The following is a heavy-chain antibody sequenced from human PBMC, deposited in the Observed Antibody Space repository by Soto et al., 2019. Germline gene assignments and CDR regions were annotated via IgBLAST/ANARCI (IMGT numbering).Heavy chain of an antibody. CDR2: IYYSGST. CDR3: AREPHDNWNAPTHFDY. D-gene: IGHD1-20*01. CDR1: GGSVSSGSYY. Sequence: QVQLQESGPGLVKPSETLSLTCTVSGGSVSSGSYYWSWIRQPPGKGLEWIGYIYYSGSTNYNPSLKSRVTLSVDTSKNQFSLKLSSVTAADTAVYYCAREPHDNWNAPTHFDYWGQGTLVTVSS. J-gene: IGHJ4*02. V-gene: IGHV4-61*01.